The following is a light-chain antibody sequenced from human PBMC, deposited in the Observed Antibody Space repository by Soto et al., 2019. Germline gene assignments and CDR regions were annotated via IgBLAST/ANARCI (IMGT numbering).Light chain of an antibody. J-gene: IGKJ2*01. CDR2: KAS. CDR1: QSISSW. V-gene: IGKV1-5*03. Sequence: DIQMTQSPSTLSASVGDRVTITCRASQSISSWLAWYQQKPGKAPKLLIYKASSIESGVPSRFSVSGSGTESTLTISSLQPDDFATYYCQEYNSYPYTFGQGTKLEIK. CDR3: QEYNSYPYT.